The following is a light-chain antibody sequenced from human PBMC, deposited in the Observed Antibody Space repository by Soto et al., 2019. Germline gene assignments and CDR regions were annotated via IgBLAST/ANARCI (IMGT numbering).Light chain of an antibody. CDR2: GVS. CDR3: SSYTSSSTRV. Sequence: QSVLTQPASVSGSPGQSITISCTGTSSDVGAYDYVSWYQQHPDKAPKLMIYGVSNRPSGVSNRFSGSKSVNTATLTISGLQAEDEADYYCSSYTSSSTRVFGXGTKVTV. CDR1: SSDVGAYDY. J-gene: IGLJ1*01. V-gene: IGLV2-14*03.